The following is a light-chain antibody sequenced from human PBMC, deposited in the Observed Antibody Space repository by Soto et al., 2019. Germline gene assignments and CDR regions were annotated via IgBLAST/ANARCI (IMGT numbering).Light chain of an antibody. CDR3: CSYAGSYTLV. J-gene: IGLJ2*01. CDR2: DVN. V-gene: IGLV2-11*01. Sequence: QSVLTQPRSVSGSPGQSVTISCTGTSSDVGGYNYVSWYQQHPGKAPKFMIYDVNKRPSGVPDRFSGSKSGNTASLTISGLQAEDEADYYYCSYAGSYTLVFGGGTKVTVL. CDR1: SSDVGGYNY.